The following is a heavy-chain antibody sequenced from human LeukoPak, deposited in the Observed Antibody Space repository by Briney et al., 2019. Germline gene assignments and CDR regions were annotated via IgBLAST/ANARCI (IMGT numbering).Heavy chain of an antibody. V-gene: IGHV1-8*03. CDR3: ARVPNWDYYYYYYMDV. D-gene: IGHD1-1*01. CDR1: GYTFTSYD. CDR2: MNPNSGNT. J-gene: IGHJ6*03. Sequence: GASVKVSCKASGYTFTSYDINWVRQATGQGLEWMGWMNPNSGNTGYAQKFQGRVTITRNTSISTAYMELSSLRSEDTAVYYCARVPNWDYYYYYYMDVWGKGTTVTVSS.